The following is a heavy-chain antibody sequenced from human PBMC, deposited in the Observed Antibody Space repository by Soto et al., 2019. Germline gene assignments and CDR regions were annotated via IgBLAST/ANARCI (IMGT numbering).Heavy chain of an antibody. D-gene: IGHD2-15*01. CDR3: ARDLLGSLRNIVVVVAEQSDGMDV. J-gene: IGHJ6*02. CDR2: INPSGGST. V-gene: IGHV1-46*03. Sequence: ASVKVSCKASGYTFTSYYMHWVRQAPGQGLEWMGIINPSGGSTSYAQKFQGRVTMTRDTSTSTVYMELSSLRSEDTAVYYCARDLLGSLRNIVVVVAEQSDGMDVWGQGTTVTVSS. CDR1: GYTFTSYY.